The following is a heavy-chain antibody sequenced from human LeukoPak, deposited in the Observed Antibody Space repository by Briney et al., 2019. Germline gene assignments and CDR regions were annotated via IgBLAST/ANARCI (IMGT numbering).Heavy chain of an antibody. J-gene: IGHJ5*02. D-gene: IGHD3-3*01. Sequence: PGGSLRLSCSASGFSVSNIPMSWVRRAPAKGLEWVSVIYSGGDTYYADSVKGRFTISRDHPKNTLYLQMDSLRAEDTALYYCAGDRRAVTIFGVEYNWFDPWGQGALVTVSS. CDR1: GFSVSNIP. V-gene: IGHV3-53*01. CDR3: AGDRRAVTIFGVEYNWFDP. CDR2: IYSGGDT.